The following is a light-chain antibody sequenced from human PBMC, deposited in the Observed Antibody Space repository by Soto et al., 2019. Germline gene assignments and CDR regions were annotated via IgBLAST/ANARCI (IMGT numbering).Light chain of an antibody. V-gene: IGKV3-20*01. Sequence: EIVLTQSPGTLSLSPGERATLSCRASQSVTSNYLAWYQQKPGQAPRLLIYIASYRATGIPDRFSGSGSGTDFTFTISRLEPEDFAVYYCQYYGTSPPITFGQGTRLEI. CDR2: IAS. CDR1: QSVTSNY. CDR3: QYYGTSPPIT. J-gene: IGKJ5*01.